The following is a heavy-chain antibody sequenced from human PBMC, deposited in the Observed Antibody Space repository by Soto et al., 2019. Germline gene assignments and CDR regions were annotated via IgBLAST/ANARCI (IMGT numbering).Heavy chain of an antibody. D-gene: IGHD2-15*01. J-gene: IGHJ4*02. Sequence: GGSLRLSCATSGFSLSSYAMRWVRQAPGKGLEWVALMSYDETKKYYADSVKGRFTISRGTSKNTLFLQMNNLRVEDTAVYYCAKDRRDGDFMHILVVDFWGQGALVTVSS. V-gene: IGHV3-30*18. CDR3: AKDRRDGDFMHILVVDF. CDR1: GFSLSSYA. CDR2: MSYDETKK.